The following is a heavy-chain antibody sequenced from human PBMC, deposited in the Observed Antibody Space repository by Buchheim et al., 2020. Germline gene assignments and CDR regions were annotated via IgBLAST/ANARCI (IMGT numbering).Heavy chain of an antibody. CDR2: IYYSGST. CDR1: GGSISSGDYY. J-gene: IGHJ3*02. CDR3: ARDKRERIAAAGDFYDAFDI. Sequence: QVQLQESGPGLVKPSQTLSLTCTVSGGSISSGDYYWSWIRQPPGKGLEWIGCIYYSGSTYYNPSLKSRVTISVDTSKNQFSLKLSSVTAADTAVYYCARDKRERIAAAGDFYDAFDIWGQGT. V-gene: IGHV4-30-4*01. D-gene: IGHD6-13*01.